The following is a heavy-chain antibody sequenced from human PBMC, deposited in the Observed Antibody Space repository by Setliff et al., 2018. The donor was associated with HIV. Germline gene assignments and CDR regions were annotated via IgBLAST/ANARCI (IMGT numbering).Heavy chain of an antibody. J-gene: IGHJ4*02. CDR3: ARLRLAVMMSLDYFDL. CDR1: GGSIKSSSDY. D-gene: IGHD3-16*01. CDR2: IYNPGST. Sequence: SETLYLTCTVSGGSIKSSSDYWSWIRQPPGKGLEWIGYIYNPGSTNFNPSLQSRVSMSVDVSTNQFSLRLTSVTAADTAVYYCARLRLAVMMSLDYFDLWGQGTLVTVSS. V-gene: IGHV4-61*05.